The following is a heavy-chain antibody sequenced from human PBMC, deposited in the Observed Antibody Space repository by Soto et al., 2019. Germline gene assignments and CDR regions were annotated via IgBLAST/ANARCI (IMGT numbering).Heavy chain of an antibody. V-gene: IGHV1-18*01. D-gene: IGHD1-1*01. CDR2: ISAHNGNT. CDR3: ARGRYGDY. J-gene: IGHJ4*02. CDR1: GYGFTTYC. Sequence: QVHLFQSGAAVKKPGSSVKVSCKGSGYGFTTYCITWVRQAPGQGLEWMAWISAHNGNTNYAQKLQGRVTVTRDTSTSTAYMELRSLRSDDTAVYYCARGRYGDYWGQGALVTVSS.